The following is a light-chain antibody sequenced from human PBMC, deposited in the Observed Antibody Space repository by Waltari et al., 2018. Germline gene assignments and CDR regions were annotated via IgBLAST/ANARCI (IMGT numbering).Light chain of an antibody. CDR3: QAWDSSTVV. J-gene: IGLJ2*01. CDR2: QDS. V-gene: IGLV3-1*01. Sequence: SYELTQPPSVSVSPGQTASITSSGDKLGDKYACWYQQPPGQPPVLVIYQDSKRPSGIPERFSGSNSGNTATLTISGTQAMDEADYYCQAWDSSTVVFGGGTKLTVL. CDR1: KLGDKY.